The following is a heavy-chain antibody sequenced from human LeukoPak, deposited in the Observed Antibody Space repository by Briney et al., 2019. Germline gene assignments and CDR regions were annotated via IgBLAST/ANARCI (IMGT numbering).Heavy chain of an antibody. J-gene: IGHJ4*02. V-gene: IGHV4-34*01. Sequence: SETLSLTCAVYGGSFSGYYWSWIREPPGKGLEWIGEINHSGSTNYNPSLKSRVNMSVDTSKHQFSLKLSSVTAADTAVYYCARLPYCSGGSCYFDYWGQGTLVTVSS. CDR2: INHSGST. D-gene: IGHD2-15*01. CDR1: GGSFSGYY. CDR3: ARLPYCSGGSCYFDY.